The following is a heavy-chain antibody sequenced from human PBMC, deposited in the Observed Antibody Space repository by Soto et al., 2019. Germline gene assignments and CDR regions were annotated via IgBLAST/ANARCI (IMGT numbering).Heavy chain of an antibody. V-gene: IGHV4-31*01. CDR3: TRERATPGSGMDV. Sequence: QVQVQESGPGLVKPSQTLSLTCTVSGDSVSSGGYYWSWIRQHPGKGLEWIGYIYYRGTTYYNPSLKSIVTLALDTSKHTVSLTMHSVTAADTAVYSCTRERATPGSGMDVWGQGTTVTVSS. D-gene: IGHD3-10*01. CDR2: IYYRGTT. J-gene: IGHJ6*02. CDR1: GDSVSSGGYY.